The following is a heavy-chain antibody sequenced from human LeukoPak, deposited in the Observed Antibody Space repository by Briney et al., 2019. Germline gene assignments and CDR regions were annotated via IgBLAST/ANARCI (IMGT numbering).Heavy chain of an antibody. CDR3: ARGLGDSSGYYYRPFDY. Sequence: SETLSLTCTVSGGSISSGGYYRSWIRQHPGKGLEWIGYIYYSGSTYYNPSLKSRVTISVDTSKNQFSLKLSSVTAADTAVYYCARGLGDSSGYYYRPFDYWGQGTLVTVSS. J-gene: IGHJ4*02. D-gene: IGHD3-22*01. CDR1: GGSISSGGYY. CDR2: IYYSGST. V-gene: IGHV4-31*03.